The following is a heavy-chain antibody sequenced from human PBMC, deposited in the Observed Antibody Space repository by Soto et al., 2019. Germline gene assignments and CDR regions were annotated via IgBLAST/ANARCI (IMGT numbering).Heavy chain of an antibody. D-gene: IGHD6-13*01. CDR1: GFTLRSSW. CDR2: IKQDGSEK. V-gene: IGHV3-7*01. CDR3: ARVPKSASGAAAGQEFDY. J-gene: IGHJ4*02. Sequence: GGSLRLSCAASGFTLRSSWVSWVRQAPRKGLEWVANIKQDGSEKYYVDSVKGRFTISRDNAKNSLYLQMNSLRAEDTAAYYCARVPKSASGAAAGQEFDYRGQGTLVTVS.